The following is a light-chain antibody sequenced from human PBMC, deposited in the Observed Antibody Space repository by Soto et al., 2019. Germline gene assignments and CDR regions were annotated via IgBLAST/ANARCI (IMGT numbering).Light chain of an antibody. J-gene: IGKJ4*01. CDR1: QXVXXY. V-gene: IGKV3-11*01. CDR3: QQRSNWPST. Sequence: EIVXXQSPATXXLSPGDRATXXXXASQXVXXYLAWYQQKPGQAPRLLIYDASNRATGIPARFSGSGSGTDFTLTITSLEPEDFAVYYCQQRSNWPSTFGGGTKVEIK. CDR2: DAS.